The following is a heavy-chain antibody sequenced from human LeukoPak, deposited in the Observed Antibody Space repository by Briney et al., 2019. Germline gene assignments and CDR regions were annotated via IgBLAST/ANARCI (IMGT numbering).Heavy chain of an antibody. CDR1: GFAFRSYA. Sequence: GGSLRLSCTAFGFAFRSYALSWVRQAPGKALEWVSAISDSGGSTYYADSAKGRFTIYRDNSKKTLSLQMNSLRASDTAGDYCANSDSSGWHGDYWGQGTLVTVSS. J-gene: IGHJ4*02. V-gene: IGHV3-23*01. CDR3: ANSDSSGWHGDY. D-gene: IGHD6-19*01. CDR2: ISDSGGST.